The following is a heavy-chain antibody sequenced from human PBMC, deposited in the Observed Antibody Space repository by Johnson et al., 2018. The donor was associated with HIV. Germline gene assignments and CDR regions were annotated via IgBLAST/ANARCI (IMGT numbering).Heavy chain of an antibody. V-gene: IGHV3-30-3*01. CDR1: GFTFSSYA. Sequence: QVQLVESGGGVVQPGRSLRLSCAASGFTFSSYAMHWVRQAPGKGLEWVAVISYDGRNKYYADSVKGRFTISRDNSKNTLYLQMNSLRAEDTAVYYCASTSSGWFYAFDIWGQGTMVTVSS. J-gene: IGHJ3*02. D-gene: IGHD6-19*01. CDR2: ISYDGRNK. CDR3: ASTSSGWFYAFDI.